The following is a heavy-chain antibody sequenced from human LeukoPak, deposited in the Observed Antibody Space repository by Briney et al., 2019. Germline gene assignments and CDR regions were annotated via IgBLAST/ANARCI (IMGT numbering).Heavy chain of an antibody. V-gene: IGHV1-18*01. J-gene: IGHJ5*02. CDR3: ARDREWHTYNWFDP. CDR1: GYTFTRYG. CDR2: ISAYNGNT. Sequence: ASVKVSCKASGYTFTRYGISWVRQPPGQGLEWMGWISAYNGNTNYAQKLQGRVTMTTHTSTGTAYMELRSLRSDDTAVYYCARDREWHTYNWFDPWGQGTLVTVSS. D-gene: IGHD2-8*01.